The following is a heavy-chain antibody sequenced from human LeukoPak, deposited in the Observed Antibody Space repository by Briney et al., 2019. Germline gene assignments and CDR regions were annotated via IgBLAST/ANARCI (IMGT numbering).Heavy chain of an antibody. D-gene: IGHD6-13*01. J-gene: IGHJ6*03. V-gene: IGHV3-30*04. Sequence: GRSLRLSCAASGFTFSSYAMQWVRQAPGKGLGWGAVISYDGSNKYSADSVKGRFTTSRENSKNTLYLQMNSLRAEDTAVYYCARGTRGGSSWYVSYYYYMDIWGKGTTVTIPS. CDR2: ISYDGSNK. CDR3: ARGTRGGSSWYVSYYYYMDI. CDR1: GFTFSSYA.